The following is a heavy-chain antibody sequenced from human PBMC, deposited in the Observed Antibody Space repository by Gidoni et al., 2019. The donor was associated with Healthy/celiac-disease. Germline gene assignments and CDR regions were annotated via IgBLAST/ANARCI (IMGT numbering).Heavy chain of an antibody. D-gene: IGHD6-13*01. CDR1: GFTFSSYA. J-gene: IGHJ6*03. CDR3: AKDAANSSSWYRRWYYYMDV. Sequence: EVQLLESGGGLVQPGGSLRLSCAASGFTFSSYAMSWVRQAPGKGLEWVSAIRGSGGSTYYADSVKGRFTISRDNSKNTLYLQMNSLRAEDTAVYYCAKDAANSSSWYRRWYYYMDVWGKGTTVTVSS. CDR2: IRGSGGST. V-gene: IGHV3-23*01.